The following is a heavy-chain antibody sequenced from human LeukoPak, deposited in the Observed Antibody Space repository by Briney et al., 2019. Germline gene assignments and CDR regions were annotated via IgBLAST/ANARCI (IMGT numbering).Heavy chain of an antibody. Sequence: GGSLRLSRAASGFTFSNYWMHWVRQAPGKGLVWVSRITRDGSGTTYADSVKGRFTISRDNAKNTVYLQMNSLRAEDTAMYYCARDWNYAGDYWGQGTLVTVSS. D-gene: IGHD1-7*01. V-gene: IGHV3-74*01. CDR3: ARDWNYAGDY. J-gene: IGHJ4*02. CDR2: ITRDGSGT. CDR1: GFTFSNYW.